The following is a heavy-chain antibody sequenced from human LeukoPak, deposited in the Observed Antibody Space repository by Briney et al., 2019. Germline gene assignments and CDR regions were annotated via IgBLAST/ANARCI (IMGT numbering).Heavy chain of an antibody. J-gene: IGHJ3*02. V-gene: IGHV4-39*07. CDR1: GGSISSSSYY. CDR3: ARDILVFDGGYAFDI. D-gene: IGHD3/OR15-3a*01. CDR2: IYYSGST. Sequence: PSETLSLTCTVSGGSISSSSYYWGWIRQPPGKGLEWIGSIYYSGSTYYNPSLKSRVTISVDTSKNQFSLRLSSVTAADTAVYYCARDILVFDGGYAFDIWGQGTMVTVPS.